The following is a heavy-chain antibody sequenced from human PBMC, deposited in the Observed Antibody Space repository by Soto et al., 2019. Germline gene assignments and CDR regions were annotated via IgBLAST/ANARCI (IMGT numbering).Heavy chain of an antibody. J-gene: IGHJ4*02. D-gene: IGHD3-3*01. CDR1: GFTFSSYW. Sequence: PGGSLRLSCAASGFTFSSYWMHWVRQAPGKGLVWVSRINSDGSSTSYADSVKGRFTISRDSAKNTLYLQMNSLRAEDTAVYYCARADLTIFGVVIDYWGQGNMVTVSS. CDR3: ARADLTIFGVVIDY. CDR2: INSDGSST. V-gene: IGHV3-74*01.